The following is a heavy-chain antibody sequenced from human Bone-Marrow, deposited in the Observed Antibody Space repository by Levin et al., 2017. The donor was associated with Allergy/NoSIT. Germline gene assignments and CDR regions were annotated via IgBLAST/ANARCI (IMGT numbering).Heavy chain of an antibody. D-gene: IGHD2-15*01. CDR3: ARELPYCSGGSCYFSWFDP. CDR2: IYYSGST. CDR1: GGSISSGDYY. Sequence: SETLSLTCTVSGGSISSGDYYWSWIRQPPGKGLEWIGYIYYSGSTYYNPSLKSRVTISVDTSKNQFSLKLSSVTAADTAVYYCARELPYCSGGSCYFSWFDPWGQGTLVTVSS. J-gene: IGHJ5*02. V-gene: IGHV4-30-4*01.